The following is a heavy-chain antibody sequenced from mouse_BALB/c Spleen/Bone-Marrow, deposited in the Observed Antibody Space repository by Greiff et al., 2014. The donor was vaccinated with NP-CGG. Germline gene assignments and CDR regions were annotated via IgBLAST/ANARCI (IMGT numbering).Heavy chain of an antibody. Sequence: EVQRVESGAELVKPGASVKLSCTASGFNIKDTYMHWVKQRPEQGLEWIGRIDPANGNTKYDPKFQGKATITADTSSNTAYLHLSSLTSEDTAVYYCASYYYGSSYGFAYWGQGTLVTVSA. CDR1: GFNIKDTY. CDR3: ASYYYGSSYGFAY. CDR2: IDPANGNT. J-gene: IGHJ3*01. V-gene: IGHV14-3*02. D-gene: IGHD1-1*01.